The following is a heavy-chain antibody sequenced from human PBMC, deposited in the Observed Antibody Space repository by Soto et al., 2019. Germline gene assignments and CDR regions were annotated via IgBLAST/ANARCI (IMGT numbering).Heavy chain of an antibody. V-gene: IGHV3-30*18. J-gene: IGHJ6*02. D-gene: IGHD3-10*01. Sequence: GGSLRLSCAASGFTFSSYGMHWVRQAPGKGLEWVAVISYDGSNKYYADSVKGRFTISRDNSKNTLYLQMNSLRAEDTAVYYCAKAGVLLWFGELSSYYGMDVWGQGTTVTVSS. CDR3: AKAGVLLWFGELSSYYGMDV. CDR1: GFTFSSYG. CDR2: ISYDGSNK.